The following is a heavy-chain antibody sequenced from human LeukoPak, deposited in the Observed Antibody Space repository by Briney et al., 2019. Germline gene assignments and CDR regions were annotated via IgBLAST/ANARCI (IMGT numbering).Heavy chain of an antibody. D-gene: IGHD2-2*01. V-gene: IGHV3-21*01. CDR3: AREVPAAHFDY. Sequence: GGSLRLPCAASGFTFSSYSMNWVRQAPGKGLEWVSSISSSSSYIYYADSVKGRFTISRDNARNSLYLQMNSLRAEDTAVYYCAREVPAAHFDYWGQGTLVTVSS. J-gene: IGHJ4*02. CDR1: GFTFSSYS. CDR2: ISSSSSYI.